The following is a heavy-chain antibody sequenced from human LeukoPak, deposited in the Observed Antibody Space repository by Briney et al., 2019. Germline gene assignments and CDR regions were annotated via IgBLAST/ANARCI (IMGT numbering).Heavy chain of an antibody. Sequence: SETLSLTCTVSGGSISSSSYYWGWIRQPPGKGLEWIGSIYYSGSTYYNPSLKSRVTISVDTSKNQFSLKLSSVTAADTAVYYCARLSRLRSFDYWGQGTLVTVSS. J-gene: IGHJ4*02. CDR2: IYYSGST. V-gene: IGHV4-39*01. CDR3: ARLSRLRSFDY. CDR1: GGSISSSSYY. D-gene: IGHD6-19*01.